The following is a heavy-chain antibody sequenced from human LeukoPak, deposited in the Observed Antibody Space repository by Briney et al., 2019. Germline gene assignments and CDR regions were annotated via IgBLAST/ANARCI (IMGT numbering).Heavy chain of an antibody. CDR2: ITASGTAM. Sequence: GGSLRLSCAASGFTVSSSYMNWVRQAPGKGLEWVSHITASGTAMFYADSVKGRFTISRDNAKNSLYLQMNSLRDEDTAVYYCASSGSYRFDYWGQGTLVTVSS. V-gene: IGHV3-48*02. CDR1: GFTVSSSY. J-gene: IGHJ4*02. CDR3: ASSGSYRFDY. D-gene: IGHD1-26*01.